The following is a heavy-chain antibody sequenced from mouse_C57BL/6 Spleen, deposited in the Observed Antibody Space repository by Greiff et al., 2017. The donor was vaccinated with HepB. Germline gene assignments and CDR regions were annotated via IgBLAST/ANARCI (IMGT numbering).Heavy chain of an antibody. CDR1: GYTFTSYG. D-gene: IGHD1-1*01. J-gene: IGHJ2*01. V-gene: IGHV1-81*01. CDR2: IYPRSGNT. CDR3: ARGYYGSSYGSYFDY. Sequence: VKLQQSGAELARPGASVKLSCKASGYTFTSYGISWVKQRTGQGLEWIGEIYPRSGNTYYNEKFKGKATLTADKSSSTAYMELRSLTSEDSAVYFCARGYYGSSYGSYFDYWGQGTTLTVSS.